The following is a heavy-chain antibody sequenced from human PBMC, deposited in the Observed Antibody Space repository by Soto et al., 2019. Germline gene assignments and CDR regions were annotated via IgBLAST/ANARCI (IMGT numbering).Heavy chain of an antibody. Sequence: SETLSLTCAVSGGSISSGGYSWSWIRQPPGKGLEWIGYIYHSGSACYNPSLKSRVTISVDRSKNQFSLKLSSVTAADTAVYYCARAGYSYGYPDYYGMDVWGLGTTVTVSS. D-gene: IGHD5-18*01. CDR2: IYHSGSA. CDR1: GGSISSGGYS. V-gene: IGHV4-30-2*01. CDR3: ARAGYSYGYPDYYGMDV. J-gene: IGHJ6*02.